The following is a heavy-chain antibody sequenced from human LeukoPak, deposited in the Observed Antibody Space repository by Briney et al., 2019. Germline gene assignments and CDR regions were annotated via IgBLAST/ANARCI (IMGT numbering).Heavy chain of an antibody. V-gene: IGHV1-46*01. D-gene: IGHD1-26*01. CDR2: INPSGGST. Sequence: ASVKVSCKASGYTFTSYYMHWVRQAPGQGLEWMGIINPSGGSTSYAQKFQGRVTMTRDTSTSTVYMELSSLRSEDTAVYYCAREKRDSGSYYYFDYWGQGTLVTVPS. CDR1: GYTFTSYY. J-gene: IGHJ4*02. CDR3: AREKRDSGSYYYFDY.